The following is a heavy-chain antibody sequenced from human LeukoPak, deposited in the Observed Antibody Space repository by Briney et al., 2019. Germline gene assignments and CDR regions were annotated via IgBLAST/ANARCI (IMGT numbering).Heavy chain of an antibody. V-gene: IGHV3-48*03. CDR2: ISSSGDTI. D-gene: IGHD5-12*01. CDR3: ARSGYSGYDPDY. CDR1: EFTFSSYE. Sequence: PGGSLRLSCAASEFTFSSYEMNWVRQAPGKGLEWVSYISSSGDTIYYADSVKGRFTISRDNATNSLYLQMNSLRAEDTAVYFCARSGYSGYDPDYWGQGTLVTVSS. J-gene: IGHJ4*02.